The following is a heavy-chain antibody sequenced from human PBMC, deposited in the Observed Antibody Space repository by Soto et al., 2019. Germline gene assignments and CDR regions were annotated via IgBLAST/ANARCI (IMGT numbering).Heavy chain of an antibody. J-gene: IGHJ6*02. CDR2: IYYSGST. CDR1: GGSISSGDYY. D-gene: IGHD3-22*01. V-gene: IGHV4-30-4*01. Sequence: QVQLQESGPGLVKPSQTLSLTCTVSGGSISSGDYYWSWIRQPPGKGLEWIGYIYYSGSTYYNPSLKSRVTISVDTSKIQFSLKLSSVTAADTAVYYCARALRITMIVVSYGMDVWGQGTTVTVSS. CDR3: ARALRITMIVVSYGMDV.